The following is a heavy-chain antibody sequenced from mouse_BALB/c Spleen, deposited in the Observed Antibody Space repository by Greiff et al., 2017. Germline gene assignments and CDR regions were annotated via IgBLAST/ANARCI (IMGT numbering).Heavy chain of an antibody. Sequence: EVKLVESGGGLVQPGGSLKLSCAASGFTFSSYTMSWVRQTPEKRLEWVAYISNGGGSTYYPDTVKGRFTISRDNAKNTLYLQMSSLKSEDTAMYYCARQSMVNWFAYWGQGTLVTVSA. CDR2: ISNGGGST. J-gene: IGHJ3*01. CDR3: ARQSMVNWFAY. D-gene: IGHD2-10*02. CDR1: GFTFSSYT. V-gene: IGHV5-12-2*01.